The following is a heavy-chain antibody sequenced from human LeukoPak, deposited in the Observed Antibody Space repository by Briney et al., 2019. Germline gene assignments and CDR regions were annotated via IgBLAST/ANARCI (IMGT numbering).Heavy chain of an antibody. V-gene: IGHV5-51*01. J-gene: IGHJ4*02. CDR3: GYTSSLDY. D-gene: IGHD6-13*01. Sequence: GESLKISCKISGYILTRNWIGWVRQVPGKGLEWMGLAYPGDSGAKYSPSFQGQVTFSVDKSISTAYLQFTSLKASDTAISRFGYTSSLDYWGQGTLVTVSS. CDR2: AYPGDSGA. CDR1: GYILTRNW.